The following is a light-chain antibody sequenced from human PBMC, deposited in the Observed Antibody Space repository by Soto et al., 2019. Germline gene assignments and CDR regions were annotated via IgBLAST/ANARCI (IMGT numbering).Light chain of an antibody. CDR1: SSNIGANND. J-gene: IGLJ2*01. Sequence: QSVLTQPPSVSGAPGQRVTISCTGSSSNIGANNDVHWYQQLPGTAPKLLIYGNFNRPSGVPDRFSGSKSGTSGSLAITGLQAEDEADYYCQSYDSSLSGVVFGGGTKLTVL. V-gene: IGLV1-40*01. CDR2: GNF. CDR3: QSYDSSLSGVV.